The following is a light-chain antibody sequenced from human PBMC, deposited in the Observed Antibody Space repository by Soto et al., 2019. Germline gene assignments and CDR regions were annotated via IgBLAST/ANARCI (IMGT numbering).Light chain of an antibody. Sequence: EIVLTQSPGTLSLSPGERATLSCRASQRISDNNLAWYHQKPGQAPRLLIYGASSRATGIPDRFSGSGSGTDFTLTSRRLEPEDFAMYYCQQYDTSSLTFGGGTEVQVK. CDR2: GAS. V-gene: IGKV3-20*01. CDR3: QQYDTSSLT. CDR1: QRISDNN. J-gene: IGKJ4*01.